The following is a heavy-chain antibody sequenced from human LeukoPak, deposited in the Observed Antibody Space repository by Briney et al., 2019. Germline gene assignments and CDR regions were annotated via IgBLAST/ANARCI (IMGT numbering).Heavy chain of an antibody. CDR3: AREVELGIPYSWFDP. J-gene: IGHJ5*02. D-gene: IGHD7-27*01. V-gene: IGHV6-1*01. CDR1: GDSVSSNSAA. CDR2: TYYRSKWFN. Sequence: SQTLSLTCAISGDSVSSNSAAWNWIRQSSSRGLEWLGRTYYRSKWFNNYAVSVKSRITINPDTSKNQFSLQLNSVTPEDTAVYYCAREVELGIPYSWFDPWGQGTLVTVSA.